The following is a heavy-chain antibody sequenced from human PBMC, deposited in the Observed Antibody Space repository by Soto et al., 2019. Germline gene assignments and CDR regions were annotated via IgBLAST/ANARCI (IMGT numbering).Heavy chain of an antibody. CDR1: GYTFTTYA. CDR2: VSTYNANT. D-gene: IGHD2-2*01. CDR3: SRGSTSSSDY. J-gene: IGHJ4*02. Sequence: QVQLVQSGAEVKKPGASVKVSCKASGYTFTTYAFSWVRQAPGQGLEWMGWVSTYNANTYYAQKLQGRVTMTTDTSTSTAYMELRSLTSDDTAVYYCSRGSTSSSDYWGQGTLVTVSS. V-gene: IGHV1-18*01.